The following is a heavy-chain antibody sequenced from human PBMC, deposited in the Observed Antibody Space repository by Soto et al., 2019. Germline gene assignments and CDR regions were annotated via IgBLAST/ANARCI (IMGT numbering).Heavy chain of an antibody. CDR1: GYTFTSYD. Sequence: QVQLVQSGAEVKKPGASVKVSCKASGYTFTSYDINWVRQATGHGLEWMGWMNPNSGNTVYAQKFQGRVTMTRDTSISTAYRELSSLRSEDTAVYYCARERTGTTSTWFDPWGQGTLVTVSS. D-gene: IGHD1-7*01. J-gene: IGHJ5*02. CDR2: MNPNSGNT. CDR3: ARERTGTTSTWFDP. V-gene: IGHV1-8*01.